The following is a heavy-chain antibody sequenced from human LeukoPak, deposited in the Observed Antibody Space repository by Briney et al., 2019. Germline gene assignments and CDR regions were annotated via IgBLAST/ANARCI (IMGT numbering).Heavy chain of an antibody. V-gene: IGHV3-21*01. J-gene: IGHJ4*02. CDR2: ISSSSSYI. D-gene: IGHD6-19*01. CDR1: GFTLSNYN. CDR3: AREGAVAGTTGSLDY. Sequence: GGSLRLSCAASGFTLSNYNMNWVRQAPGKGLEWVSSISSSSSYIYYADSVKGRFTISRDNAKNSLYLQMHSLRAEDTAVYYCAREGAVAGTTGSLDYWGQGTLVTVSS.